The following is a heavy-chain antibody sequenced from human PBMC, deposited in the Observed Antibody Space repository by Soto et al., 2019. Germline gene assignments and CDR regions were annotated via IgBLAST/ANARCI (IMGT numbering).Heavy chain of an antibody. J-gene: IGHJ6*02. CDR2: ISSSSSTI. D-gene: IGHD5-18*01. CDR3: ARGGDGVDTAIYYYYGMDV. V-gene: IGHV3-48*02. CDR1: GFTFSSYS. Sequence: GGSLRLSCAASGFTFSSYSMNWVRQAPGKGLEWVSYISSSSSTIYYADSVKGRFTISRDNAKNSLYLQMNSLRDEDTAVYYCARGGDGVDTAIYYYYGMDVWGQGTTVTVSS.